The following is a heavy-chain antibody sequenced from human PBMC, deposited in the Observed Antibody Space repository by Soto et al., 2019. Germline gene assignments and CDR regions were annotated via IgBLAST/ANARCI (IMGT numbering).Heavy chain of an antibody. D-gene: IGHD3-10*01. V-gene: IGHV3-23*01. CDR2: ISGSGGST. Sequence: PGGSLRLSCAASGFTFSSYAMSWVRQAPGKGLEWVSAISGSGGSTYYADSVKGRFAISRDNSKNTLYLQMNSLRAEDTAVYYYAKRLDGSFDYWGQGTLVTVSS. CDR1: GFTFSSYA. J-gene: IGHJ4*02. CDR3: AKRLDGSFDY.